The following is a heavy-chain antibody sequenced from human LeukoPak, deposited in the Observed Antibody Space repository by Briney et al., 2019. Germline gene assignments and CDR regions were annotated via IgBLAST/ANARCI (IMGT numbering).Heavy chain of an antibody. D-gene: IGHD1-1*01. CDR3: ARGGSGNWNAPFDY. V-gene: IGHV3-7*01. J-gene: IGHJ4*02. CDR1: GFTSSSYW. CDR2: IKQDGSEK. Sequence: GGSLRLSCAASGFTSSSYWMSWVRQAPGKGLEWVANIKQDGSEKYYVDSVKGRFTISRDNAKNSLYLQMNSLRAEDTAVYYCARGGSGNWNAPFDYWGQGTLVTVSS.